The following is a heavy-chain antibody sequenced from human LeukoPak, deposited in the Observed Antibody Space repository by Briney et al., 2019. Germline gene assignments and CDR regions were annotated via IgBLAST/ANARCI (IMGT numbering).Heavy chain of an antibody. CDR2: ISASSGNT. Sequence: GASVKVSCKSSGYTFTSHSISWLRQAPGQGLEWMGWISASSGNTHYAQKFQGRVTMTTETSTSTAYMELRSLISDDTAVYYCARGSSSFDYWGQGTLVTVSS. CDR3: ARGSSSFDY. V-gene: IGHV1-18*01. D-gene: IGHD2-2*01. J-gene: IGHJ4*02. CDR1: GYTFTSHS.